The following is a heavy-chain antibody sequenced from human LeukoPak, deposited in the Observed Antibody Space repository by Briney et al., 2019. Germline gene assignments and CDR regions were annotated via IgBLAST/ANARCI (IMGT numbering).Heavy chain of an antibody. Sequence: GGSLRLSCAASGFTFSSYAMSWVRQAPGKGLEWVSGISGSGGSTYYADSVKGRFTISRDNSKNTLYLQMNSLRAEDTAVYYCAKGTLAGDAFDIWGQGTMVTVSS. CDR3: AKGTLAGDAFDI. V-gene: IGHV3-23*01. CDR2: ISGSGGST. D-gene: IGHD6-19*01. CDR1: GFTFSSYA. J-gene: IGHJ3*02.